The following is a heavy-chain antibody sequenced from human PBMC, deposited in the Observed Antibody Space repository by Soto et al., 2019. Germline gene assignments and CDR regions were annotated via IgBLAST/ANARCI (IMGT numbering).Heavy chain of an antibody. CDR2: IYHTGNA. J-gene: IGHJ5*01. Sequence: QLQLQESGPGQVKSSETLSLTCSVSGDSISNSRFYWAWIRQPPGEGLEWIGSIYHTGNAYYNPSLKSRLTISVDTSKNQFSHKLTAGIATDAALYYWSRHFFDSSDYTTNRFDSWGQGTLVTVSS. CDR1: GDSISNSRFY. V-gene: IGHV4-39*01. D-gene: IGHD3-22*01. CDR3: SRHFFDSSDYTTNRFDS.